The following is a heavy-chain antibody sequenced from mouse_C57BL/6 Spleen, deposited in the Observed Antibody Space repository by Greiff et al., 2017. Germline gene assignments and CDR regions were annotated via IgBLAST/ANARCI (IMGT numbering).Heavy chain of an antibody. CDR1: GFTFSSYG. J-gene: IGHJ2*01. V-gene: IGHV5-6*02. CDR3: ARFGTTVVNYFDY. CDR2: ISSGGSYT. D-gene: IGHD1-1*01. Sequence: EVKLEESGGDLVKPGGSLKLSCAASGFTFSSYGMSWVRQTPDKRLEWVATISSGGSYTYYPDSVKGRFTLSRDNAKNTLYLQMGSLKSEDTAMYYCARFGTTVVNYFDYWGQGTTLTVSS.